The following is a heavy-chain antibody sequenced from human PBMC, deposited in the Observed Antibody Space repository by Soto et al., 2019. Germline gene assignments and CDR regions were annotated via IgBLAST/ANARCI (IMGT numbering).Heavy chain of an antibody. D-gene: IGHD5-12*01. CDR3: ARDAGSGYDNAFDI. CDR2: IYYSGST. Sequence: SETLSLTCTVSGGSISSYYWSWIRQPPGKGLEWIGYIYYSGSTNYNPSLKSRVTISVDTSKNQFSLKLSSETAADTAVYYCARDAGSGYDNAFDIWGQGTMVTVSS. J-gene: IGHJ3*02. CDR1: GGSISSYY. V-gene: IGHV4-59*01.